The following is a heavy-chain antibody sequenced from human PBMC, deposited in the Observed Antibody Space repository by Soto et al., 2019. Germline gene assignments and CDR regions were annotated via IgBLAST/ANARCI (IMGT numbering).Heavy chain of an antibody. CDR3: ARGEYYDSGSIVDY. CDR1: GLTFSSYS. D-gene: IGHD3-10*01. V-gene: IGHV3-48*02. Sequence: EVQLVESGGGLVQPGGSLRLCCAASGLTFSSYSVNWVRLAPGKGLEWVSYISSSSSTIYYADSVKGRFTISRDNANNTLYLQMNRLRDEDTAVYYCARGEYYDSGSIVDYWGRGTLVSVCS. J-gene: IGHJ4*02. CDR2: ISSSSSTI.